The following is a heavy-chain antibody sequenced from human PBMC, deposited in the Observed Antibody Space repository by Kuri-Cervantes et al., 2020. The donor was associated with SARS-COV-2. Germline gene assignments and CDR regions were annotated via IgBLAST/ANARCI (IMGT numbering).Heavy chain of an antibody. CDR1: GFTFSSYS. V-gene: IGHV3-21*01. CDR3: ARGRGDTAVDY. J-gene: IGHJ4*02. D-gene: IGHD5-18*01. CDR2: ISSSSSYI. Sequence: GGSLRLSCAASGFTFSSYSMNWVRQAPGKGLEWVSSISSSSSYIYYADSVKGRSTISRDNAKNSLYLQMNSLRAEDTAVYYCARGRGDTAVDYWGQGTLVTVSS.